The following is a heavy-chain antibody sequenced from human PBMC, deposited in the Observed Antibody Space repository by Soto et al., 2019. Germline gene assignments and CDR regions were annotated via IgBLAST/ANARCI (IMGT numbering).Heavy chain of an antibody. CDR2: IYWDDDK. V-gene: IGHV2-5*02. CDR1: GFSLSTSGVG. D-gene: IGHD3-3*01. J-gene: IGHJ3*02. Sequence: GSGSTLVNPTQTLTLTCTFSGFSLSTSGVGVGWIRQPPGKALEWLALIYWDDDKRYSPSLKSRLTITKDTSKNQVVLTMTNMDPVDTATYYCAHRFYDFWSGYSRDAFDIWGQGTMVTVSS. CDR3: AHRFYDFWSGYSRDAFDI.